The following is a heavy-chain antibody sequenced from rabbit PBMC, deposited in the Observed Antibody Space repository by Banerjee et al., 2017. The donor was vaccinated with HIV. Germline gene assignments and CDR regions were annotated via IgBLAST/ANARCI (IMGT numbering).Heavy chain of an antibody. V-gene: IGHV1S45*01. CDR1: GFDFSDYYM. CDR3: ARDLGGYAGYGDL. Sequence: QEQLEESGGDLVKPEGSLTLTCTASGFDFSDYYMTWVRQAPGKGLEWIACIYTGSGSALYVSWAKGRFTISKTSSTTVTLHMTSLTAADTATYFCARDLGGYAGYGDLWGPGTLVTVS. D-gene: IGHD7-1*01. CDR2: IYTGSGSA. J-gene: IGHJ4*01.